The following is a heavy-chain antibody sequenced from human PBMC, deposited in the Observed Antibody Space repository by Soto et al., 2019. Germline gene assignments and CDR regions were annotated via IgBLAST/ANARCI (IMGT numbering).Heavy chain of an antibody. CDR2: IYYSGST. CDR3: ARSPPRVVSPLDY. D-gene: IGHD3-3*01. CDR1: GFSIISYY. J-gene: IGHJ4*02. V-gene: IGHV4-59*01. Sequence: FEMLCLTCLVSGFSIISYYLSSIRQHPGKGLEWIGHIYYSGSTSYNPSLKSLVTISVDTSKNHFSLKLSSVTAADTAVYYCARSPPRVVSPLDYWGQGTLVTGSS.